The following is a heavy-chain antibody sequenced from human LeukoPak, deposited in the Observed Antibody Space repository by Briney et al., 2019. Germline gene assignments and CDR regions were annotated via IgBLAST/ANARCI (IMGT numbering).Heavy chain of an antibody. CDR3: AREGAPGAFDI. CDR1: GGSISSSSYY. D-gene: IGHD1-26*01. V-gene: IGHV4-39*07. Sequence: PSETLSLTCTVSGGSISSSSYYWGWIRQPPGKGLEWIGSIYYSGSTYYNPSLKSRVTISVDTSKNQFSLKLSSVTAADTAVYYCAREGAPGAFDIWGQGTMVTVPS. CDR2: IYYSGST. J-gene: IGHJ3*02.